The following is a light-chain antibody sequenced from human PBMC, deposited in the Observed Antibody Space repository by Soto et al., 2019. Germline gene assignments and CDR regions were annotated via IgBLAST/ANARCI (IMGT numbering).Light chain of an antibody. Sequence: EIVLTQSPGTLSLSPGERATLSCRASQSVSSSSLAWYQQKPGQAPRLLIYGASSRATGIPDRFSGSGSGTDFTLTISRLEPEDFAVYYCHQYGSSPTFGGGTKVEIK. CDR2: GAS. J-gene: IGKJ4*01. CDR1: QSVSSSS. CDR3: HQYGSSPT. V-gene: IGKV3-20*01.